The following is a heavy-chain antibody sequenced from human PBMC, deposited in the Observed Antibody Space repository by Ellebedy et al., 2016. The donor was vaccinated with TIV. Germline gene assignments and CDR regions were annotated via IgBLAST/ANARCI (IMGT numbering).Heavy chain of an antibody. CDR1: GGTFSSYA. CDR3: ARAGTTVTSDYYYYGMDV. J-gene: IGHJ6*02. D-gene: IGHD4-17*01. V-gene: IGHV1-69*13. CDR2: IIPIFGTA. Sequence: SVKVSCXASGGTFSSYAISWVRQAPGQGLEWMGGIIPIFGTANYAQKFQGRVTITADESTSTAYMELSSLRSEDTAVYYCARAGTTVTSDYYYYGMDVWGQGTTVTVSS.